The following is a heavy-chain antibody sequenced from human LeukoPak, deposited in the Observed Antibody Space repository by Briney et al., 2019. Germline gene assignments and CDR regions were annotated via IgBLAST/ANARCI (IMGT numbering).Heavy chain of an antibody. Sequence: GGSLRLSCEASGFTFSHAWMSWVRQAPGKGLEWVSVIYSGGSTYYADSVKGRFTISRDNSKNTLYLQMNSLRAEDTAVYYCARGRRGNWFDPWGQGTLVTVSS. CDR2: IYSGGST. CDR3: ARGRRGNWFDP. CDR1: GFTFSHAW. J-gene: IGHJ5*02. V-gene: IGHV3-53*01.